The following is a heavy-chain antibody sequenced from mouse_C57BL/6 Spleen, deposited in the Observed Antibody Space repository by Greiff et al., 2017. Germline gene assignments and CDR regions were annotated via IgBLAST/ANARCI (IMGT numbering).Heavy chain of an antibody. V-gene: IGHV1-54*01. J-gene: IGHJ4*01. CDR1: GYAFTNYL. CDR3: ARHYGSSRHAMDY. Sequence: QVQLQQSGAELVRPGTSVKVSCKASGYAFTNYLIEWVKQRPGQGLEWIGVINPGSGGTNYNEKFKGKATLTADKSSSPAYMQLSSLTSEDSAVYFCARHYGSSRHAMDYWGQGTSVTVSS. CDR2: INPGSGGT. D-gene: IGHD1-1*01.